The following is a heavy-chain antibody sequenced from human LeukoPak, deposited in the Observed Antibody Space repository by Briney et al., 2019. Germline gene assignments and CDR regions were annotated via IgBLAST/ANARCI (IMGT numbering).Heavy chain of an antibody. J-gene: IGHJ4*02. CDR2: IWYDGSNK. Sequence: GGSLRLSCAASGFTFSGYAIHWVRQAPGKGLEWVAVIWYDGSNKYYADSVKGRFTISRDNSKNTLYLQMNSLRAEDTAVYYCATDPRQYSYGFTPFYFDYWGQGTLVTVSS. D-gene: IGHD5-18*01. CDR3: ATDPRQYSYGFTPFYFDY. V-gene: IGHV3-33*01. CDR1: GFTFSGYA.